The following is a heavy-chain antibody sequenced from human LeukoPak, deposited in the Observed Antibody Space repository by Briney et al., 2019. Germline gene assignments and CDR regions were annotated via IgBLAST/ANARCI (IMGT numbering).Heavy chain of an antibody. J-gene: IGHJ3*02. Sequence: SETLSLTCTVSGGSISSYYWSWIRQPPGKGLEWIGYIYYSGSTNYNPSLKSRVTISVDTSKNQFSLKLRSVTAADTAVYYCARLSSGSRSDAFDIWGQGTMVTVSS. V-gene: IGHV4-59*01. CDR3: ARLSSGSRSDAFDI. CDR2: IYYSGST. CDR1: GGSISSYY. D-gene: IGHD3-22*01.